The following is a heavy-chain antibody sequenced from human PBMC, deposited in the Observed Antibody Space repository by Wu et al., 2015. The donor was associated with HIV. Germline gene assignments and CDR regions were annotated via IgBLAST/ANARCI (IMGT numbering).Heavy chain of an antibody. CDR3: ARAQTVYGSGRLNWFDP. V-gene: IGHV1-2*02. J-gene: IGHJ5*02. CDR2: INPNSGGT. D-gene: IGHD3-10*01. Sequence: QVQLVQSGAEVKKPGASVKVSCKASGYTFTGYYMHWVRQAPGQGLEWMGWINPNSGGTNYAQKFQGRVTMTRDTSISTAYMELSRLRSDDTAVYYCARAQTVYGSGRLNWFDPWGQGTLVTVSS. CDR1: GYTFTGYY.